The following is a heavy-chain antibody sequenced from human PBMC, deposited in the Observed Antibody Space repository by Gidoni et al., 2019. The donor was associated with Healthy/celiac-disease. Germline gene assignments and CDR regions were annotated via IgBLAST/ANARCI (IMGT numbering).Heavy chain of an antibody. V-gene: IGHV3-43D*04. CDR2: ISWDGGST. CDR1: GFTFDDYA. Sequence: EVQLVESGGVVVQPGGSLRLSCAASGFTFDDYAMHWVRQAPGKGLEWVSLISWDGGSTYYADSVKGRFTIPRDNSKNSLYLQMNSLRAEDTALYYCAKETYLGSSWYYFDYWGQGTLVTVSS. J-gene: IGHJ4*02. D-gene: IGHD6-13*01. CDR3: AKETYLGSSWYYFDY.